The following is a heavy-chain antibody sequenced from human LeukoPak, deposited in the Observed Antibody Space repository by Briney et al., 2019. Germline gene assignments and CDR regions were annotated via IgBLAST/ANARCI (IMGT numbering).Heavy chain of an antibody. V-gene: IGHV1-69*13. CDR1: GYTFTSYG. CDR2: IIPIFGTA. Sequence: SVKVSCKASGYTFTSYGISWVRQAPGQGLEWMGGIIPIFGTANYAQKFQGRVTITADESTSTAYMELSSLRSDDTAVYFCARGGLPIYYYYMDVWGKGTTVTVSS. D-gene: IGHD4-11*01. J-gene: IGHJ6*03. CDR3: ARGGLPIYYYYMDV.